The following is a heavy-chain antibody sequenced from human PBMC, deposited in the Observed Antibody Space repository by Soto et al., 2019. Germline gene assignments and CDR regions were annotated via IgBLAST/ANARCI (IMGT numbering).Heavy chain of an antibody. CDR2: ISAYNGNT. Sequence: QVQLVQSGAEVKKPGASVKVSCKASGYTFTSYGISWVRQAPGQGLEWMGWISAYNGNTNYAQKLKGRVTMTTDTSTSTAYMELRSLRSDDTAVYYCARDIVGATSPAHFDYWGQGTLVTVSS. J-gene: IGHJ4*02. V-gene: IGHV1-18*01. CDR3: ARDIVGATSPAHFDY. D-gene: IGHD1-26*01. CDR1: GYTFTSYG.